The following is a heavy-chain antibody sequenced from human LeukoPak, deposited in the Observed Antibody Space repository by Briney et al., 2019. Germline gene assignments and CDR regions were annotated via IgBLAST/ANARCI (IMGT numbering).Heavy chain of an antibody. CDR1: GGSISSYY. CDR3: ARGATWFDP. CDR2: MFYSGST. Sequence: SETLSLTCTVSGGSISSYYWSWIRQPPGKGLEWIGYMFYSGSTNYNPSLKSRVTTSVDTSKNQFSLKLSSVTAADTAVYYCARGATWFDPWGQGTLVTVSS. J-gene: IGHJ5*02. V-gene: IGHV4-59*01.